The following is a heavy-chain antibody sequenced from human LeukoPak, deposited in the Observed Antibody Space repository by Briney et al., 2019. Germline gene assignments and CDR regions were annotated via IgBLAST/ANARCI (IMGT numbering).Heavy chain of an antibody. CDR1: GGSFSGYY. CDR3: ARNPKWSVRYKWFDP. D-gene: IGHD1-26*01. Sequence: PSETLSLTCAVYGGSFSGYYWSWIRQPPGKGLEWIGEINHSGSTNYNPSLKSRVTISIDTSENQFSLKLNSVTAADTAVYYCARNPKWSVRYKWFDPWGLRTLVTVSS. V-gene: IGHV4-34*01. CDR2: INHSGST. J-gene: IGHJ5*02.